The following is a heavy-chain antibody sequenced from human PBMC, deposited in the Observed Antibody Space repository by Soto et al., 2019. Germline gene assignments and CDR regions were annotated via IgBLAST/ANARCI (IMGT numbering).Heavy chain of an antibody. CDR1: GGTFSSYA. D-gene: IGHD6-6*01. CDR2: IIPIFGTA. CDR3: VRDRRIAARPGGGYYYYGMDV. Sequence: GASVKVSCKASGGTFSSYAISWVRQAPGQGLEWMGGIIPIFGTANYAQKFQGRVTITADKSTSTAYMELSSLRSEDTAVYYCVRDRRIAARPGGGYYYYGMDVWGQGTTVTVSS. V-gene: IGHV1-69*06. J-gene: IGHJ6*02.